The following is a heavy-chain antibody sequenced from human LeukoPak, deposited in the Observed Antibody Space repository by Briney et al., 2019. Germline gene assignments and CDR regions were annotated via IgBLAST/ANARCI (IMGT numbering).Heavy chain of an antibody. CDR2: VTGSGGST. V-gene: IGHV3-23*01. CDR1: GFTFGNYA. D-gene: IGHD3-9*01. Sequence: GASLRLSCVASGFTFGNYAMSWVRQAAGKRLEWVSAVTGSGGSTYYADSVKGRFTISRDNSRNTLFLQMNSLRAEDTAIYYCAKWGDFDILTGYYVSDFWGQGTLVTVSS. CDR3: AKWGDFDILTGYYVSDF. J-gene: IGHJ4*02.